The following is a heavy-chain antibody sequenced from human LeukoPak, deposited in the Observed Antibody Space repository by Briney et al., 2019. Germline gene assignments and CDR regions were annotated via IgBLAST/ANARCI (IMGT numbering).Heavy chain of an antibody. Sequence: SETLSLTCTVSGGSISNYYWSWIRQPAEKGLEWIGRLYTSGSTNYNPSLKSRVTMSLDTSKNQFSLKLTSVTAADTAMYYCAREAQLLPFDYWGQGTLVTVSS. CDR3: AREAQLLPFDY. J-gene: IGHJ4*02. CDR1: GGSISNYY. CDR2: LYTSGST. V-gene: IGHV4-4*07. D-gene: IGHD2-2*01.